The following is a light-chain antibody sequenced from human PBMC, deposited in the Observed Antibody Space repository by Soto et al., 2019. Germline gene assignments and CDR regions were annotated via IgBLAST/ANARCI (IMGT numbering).Light chain of an antibody. CDR2: GAS. V-gene: IGKV3-15*01. J-gene: IGKJ1*01. CDR3: QQYNSWST. Sequence: EIVLTQSPGTLCLSPGERSTLSCRASQSVSSNLAWYQQKPGQAPRLLIYGASTRATGIPARFSGSGSGTEFTLTISSLQSEDFAVYYCQQYNSWSTFGQGTKVDIK. CDR1: QSVSSN.